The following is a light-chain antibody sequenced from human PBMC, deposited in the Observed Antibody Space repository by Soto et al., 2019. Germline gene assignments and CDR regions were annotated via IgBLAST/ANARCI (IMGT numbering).Light chain of an antibody. J-gene: IGLJ2*01. CDR3: CSYAGSSHVV. V-gene: IGLV2-23*02. Sequence: QSVLTQPASVSGSPGQSITISCTGTSSDVGKWDLVSLYQQHPGKVPKLISYEVSKRPSGVSTRFSGSKSGNTASLTISGLQVEDEADYYGCSYAGSSHVVFGGGTKMTV. CDR1: SSDVGKWDL. CDR2: EVS.